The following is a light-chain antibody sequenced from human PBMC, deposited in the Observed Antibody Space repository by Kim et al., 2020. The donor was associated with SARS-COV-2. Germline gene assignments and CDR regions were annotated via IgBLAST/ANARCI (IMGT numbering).Light chain of an antibody. CDR2: VNSDGSH. Sequence: APVKLNCTLSRGHSSYAIAWHQQQPERGPRYLMNVNSDGSHSKGDGIPDRFSGSSSGAEHYLTISSLQSEDEADYYCQTWGTGIRVFGGGTQLTVL. CDR3: QTWGTGIRV. V-gene: IGLV4-69*01. CDR1: RGHSSYA. J-gene: IGLJ3*02.